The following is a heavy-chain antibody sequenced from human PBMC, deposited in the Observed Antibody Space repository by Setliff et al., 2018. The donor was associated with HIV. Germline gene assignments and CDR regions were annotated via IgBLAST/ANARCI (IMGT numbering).Heavy chain of an antibody. Sequence: PSETLSLTCTVSGGSISSTNYYWAWIRQPPGKGLEWIGSIYYSGITYYNSSLKSRVTISVDTSKNQFSLRLSSVTATDTAVHYCARLAMAAAGMRWFDPWYFDHWGRGTLVTVSS. V-gene: IGHV4-39*01. J-gene: IGHJ2*01. CDR1: GGSISSTNYY. CDR3: ARLAMAAAGMRWFDPWYFDH. D-gene: IGHD6-13*01. CDR2: IYYSGIT.